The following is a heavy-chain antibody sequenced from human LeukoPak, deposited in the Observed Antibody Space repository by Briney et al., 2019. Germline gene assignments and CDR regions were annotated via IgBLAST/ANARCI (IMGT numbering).Heavy chain of an antibody. J-gene: IGHJ4*02. D-gene: IGHD6-6*01. CDR2: IYTSGST. CDR1: GGSISSYY. Sequence: SETLSLTCTVSGGSISSYYWSWIRQPAGKGLEWIGRIYTSGSTNYNPSLKSRVTMPVDTSKNQFSLKLSSVTAADTAVYYCARSETYSSFLDYWGQGTLVTVSS. V-gene: IGHV4-4*07. CDR3: ARSETYSSFLDY.